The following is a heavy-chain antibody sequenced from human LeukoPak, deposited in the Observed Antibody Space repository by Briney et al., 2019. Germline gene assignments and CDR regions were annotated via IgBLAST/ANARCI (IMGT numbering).Heavy chain of an antibody. CDR3: ARQGYGGNPQGAADY. CDR2: IYSGGST. D-gene: IGHD4-23*01. Sequence: GGSLRLSCAASGFTVSSNYMSRVRQAPGKGLEWVSVIYSGGSTYYADSVKGRFTISRDNSKNTQYLQMNSLRAEDTAVYYCARQGYGGNPQGAADYWGQGTLVTVSS. J-gene: IGHJ4*02. CDR1: GFTVSSNY. V-gene: IGHV3-66*04.